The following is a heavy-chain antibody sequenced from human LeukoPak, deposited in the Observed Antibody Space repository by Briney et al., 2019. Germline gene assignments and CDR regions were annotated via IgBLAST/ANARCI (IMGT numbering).Heavy chain of an antibody. J-gene: IGHJ6*03. CDR3: ARARNSPSYYYYYYMDV. CDR2: IIPILGIA. D-gene: IGHD1-7*01. V-gene: IGHV1-69*04. Sequence: SVKVSCKASGGAFSSYAISWVRQAPGQGLEWMGRIIPILGIANYAQKFQGRVTITADKSTSTAYMELSSLRSEDTAVYYCARARNSPSYYYYYYMDVWGKGTTVTVSS. CDR1: GGAFSSYA.